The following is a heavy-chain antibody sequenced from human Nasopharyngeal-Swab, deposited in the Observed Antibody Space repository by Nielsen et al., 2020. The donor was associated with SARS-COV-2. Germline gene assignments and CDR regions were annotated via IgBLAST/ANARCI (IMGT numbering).Heavy chain of an antibody. CDR1: GYTSTSYY. CDR3: ARDYGDYFDY. J-gene: IGHJ4*02. D-gene: IGHD4-17*01. CDR2: INPSGGST. V-gene: IGHV1-46*01. Sequence: ASVKVSCKASGYTSTSYYMHWVRQAPGQGLEWMGIINPSGGSTSYAQKYQGRVTMTRDTSTSTVYMELSSLRSEDTAVYYCARDYGDYFDYWGQGTLVTVSS.